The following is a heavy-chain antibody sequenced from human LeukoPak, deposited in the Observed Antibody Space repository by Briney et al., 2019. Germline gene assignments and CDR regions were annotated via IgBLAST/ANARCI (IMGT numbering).Heavy chain of an antibody. CDR1: GESLSAFY. CDR3: ATGRGMDV. J-gene: IGHJ6*02. Sequence: SETLSLTCSVYGESLSAFYWSWIRQPPGKGLEWIAEINHSGGAKYNPSLKSRVTISVDTSKKQFSLKMTYMSAADTAVYHCATGRGMDVWGQGTTVTVSS. V-gene: IGHV4-34*01. CDR2: INHSGGA.